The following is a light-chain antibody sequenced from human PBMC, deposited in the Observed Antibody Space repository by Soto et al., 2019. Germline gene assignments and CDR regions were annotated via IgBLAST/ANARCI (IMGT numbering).Light chain of an antibody. Sequence: EIVLTQSPATLSLSPGERATLSCRASQIVSSYLAWYQQKPGQAPRLLIYDASNRATGIPARFSGSGSGTDFTLTISSLEPEDFAVYYCQQRSNWPPLTFGGGTKMEIK. J-gene: IGKJ4*01. CDR2: DAS. CDR3: QQRSNWPPLT. V-gene: IGKV3-11*01. CDR1: QIVSSY.